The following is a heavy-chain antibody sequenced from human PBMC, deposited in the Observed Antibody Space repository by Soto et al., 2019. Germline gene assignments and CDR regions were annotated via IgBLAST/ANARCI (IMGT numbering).Heavy chain of an antibody. CDR1: GGTFSSYT. Sequence: QVQLVQSGAEVKKPGSSVKVSCKASGGTFSSYTIIWVRQAPGQGLEWMGRIIPILGIADYAQKFQGRVTLTADTSTTTAYMELSSLRSEDTAVYYCASMVRGIILGGNYFDYRGQGTLVTVSS. CDR2: IIPILGIA. CDR3: ASMVRGIILGGNYFDY. J-gene: IGHJ4*02. V-gene: IGHV1-69*02. D-gene: IGHD3-10*01.